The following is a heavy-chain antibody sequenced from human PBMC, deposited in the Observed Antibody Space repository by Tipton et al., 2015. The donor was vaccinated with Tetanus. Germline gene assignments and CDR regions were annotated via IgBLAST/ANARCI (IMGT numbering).Heavy chain of an antibody. CDR3: ATAADVDTAMVGYYYYGMDV. J-gene: IGHJ6*02. CDR1: GYTLTELS. D-gene: IGHD5-18*01. CDR2: FDPEDGET. Sequence: QLVQSGAEVKKPGASVKVSCKVSGYTLTELSMHWVRQAPGKGLEWMGGFDPEDGETIYAQKFQGRVTMTENTSTDTAYMELSSLRSEDTAVYYGATAADVDTAMVGYYYYGMDVWGQGTTVTVSS. V-gene: IGHV1-24*01.